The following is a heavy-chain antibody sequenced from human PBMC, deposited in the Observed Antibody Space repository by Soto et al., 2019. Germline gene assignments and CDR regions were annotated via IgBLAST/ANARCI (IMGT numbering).Heavy chain of an antibody. CDR3: AKSLAAASDY. V-gene: IGHV3-30*18. J-gene: IGHJ4*02. Sequence: GGSLRLSCAASGFTFSSYGMHWVRQAPGKGLEWVAVISYDGSNKYYADSVKGRFNISRDNSKNTLYLQMNSLRAEDTAVYYCAKSLAAASDYWGQGTLVTVSS. CDR2: ISYDGSNK. CDR1: GFTFSSYG. D-gene: IGHD6-13*01.